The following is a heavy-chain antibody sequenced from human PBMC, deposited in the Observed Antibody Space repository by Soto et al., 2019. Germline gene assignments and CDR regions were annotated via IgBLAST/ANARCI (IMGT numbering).Heavy chain of an antibody. D-gene: IGHD7-27*01. CDR3: ARESNAHFDY. J-gene: IGHJ4*02. CDR2: IAHDGSEK. Sequence: EVQLVESGGGLVQPGGSLRLSCAVSGFSFSGYWMSWVRQAPGRGLEWVATIAHDGSEKFYVDSVKGRFTISRDNTKNSLYLQMNSLRAEDTALYYCARESNAHFDYWGQGTMVTVSS. V-gene: IGHV3-7*01. CDR1: GFSFSGYW.